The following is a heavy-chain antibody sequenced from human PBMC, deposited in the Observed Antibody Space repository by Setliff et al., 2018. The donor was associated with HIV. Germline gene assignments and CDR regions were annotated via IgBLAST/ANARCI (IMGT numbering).Heavy chain of an antibody. CDR3: ARQVTVVGYFETAAGSFNY. D-gene: IGHD2-21*01. V-gene: IGHV4-39*01. J-gene: IGHJ4*02. Sequence: SETLSLTCTVSGASIGRRSDCWGWIRQPPGKGLEWIGSFYYSWNTYYNPSLKSRVTISVDTSKNQFSLKLSSVTAADTAVYYCARQVTVVGYFETAAGSFNYWGPGTLVTVS. CDR2: FYYSWNT. CDR1: GASIGRRSDC.